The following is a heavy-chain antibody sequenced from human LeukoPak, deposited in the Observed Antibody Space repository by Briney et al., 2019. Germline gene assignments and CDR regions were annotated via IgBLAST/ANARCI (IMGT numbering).Heavy chain of an antibody. CDR3: ARDGASWSSPTHYGMDV. Sequence: GGSLRLSCSASGFTFSSYAMHWVRQAPGKGLEWVAVMWYDGSNKYYADSVKGRFTISRDNSKNTLYLQMNSLRAEDTAVYYCARDGASWSSPTHYGMDVWGQGTTVTVSS. J-gene: IGHJ6*02. CDR2: MWYDGSNK. V-gene: IGHV3-33*08. CDR1: GFTFSSYA. D-gene: IGHD6-13*01.